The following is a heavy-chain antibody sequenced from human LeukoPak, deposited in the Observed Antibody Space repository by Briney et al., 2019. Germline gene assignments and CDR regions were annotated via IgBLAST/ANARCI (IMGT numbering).Heavy chain of an antibody. J-gene: IGHJ6*02. CDR2: INHNGNVN. V-gene: IGHV3-7*03. Sequence: GGSLRLSCAASGFTFSSYWMNWARQAPGKGLEWVASINHNGNVNYYVDSVKGRFTISRDNAKNSLYLQTSNLRAEDTAVYFCARGGGLDVWGQGATVTVSS. CDR1: GFTFSSYW. CDR3: ARGGGLDV. D-gene: IGHD3-16*01.